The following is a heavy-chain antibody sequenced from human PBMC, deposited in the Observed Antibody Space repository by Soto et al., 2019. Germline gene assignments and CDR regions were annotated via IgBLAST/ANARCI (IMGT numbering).Heavy chain of an antibody. CDR1: GFTFSSYD. D-gene: IGHD6-19*01. J-gene: IGHJ6*02. V-gene: IGHV3-13*01. Sequence: EVQLVESGGGLVQPGGSLRLSCEASGFTFSSYDMHWVRQATGKGLEWVSAIGTAGDTYYPGSVKGRFTISRENAKNSLYLQMNSLRAEDTAVYYCARSVKIAVAGTSDYGMDVWGQGTTVTVSS. CDR2: IGTAGDT. CDR3: ARSVKIAVAGTSDYGMDV.